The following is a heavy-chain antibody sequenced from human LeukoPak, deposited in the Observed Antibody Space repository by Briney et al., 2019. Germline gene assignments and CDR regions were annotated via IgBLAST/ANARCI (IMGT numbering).Heavy chain of an antibody. CDR3: ARVLGSSAHYWYFDL. D-gene: IGHD3-16*01. V-gene: IGHV4-59*01. CDR2: IYYSGTT. J-gene: IGHJ2*01. CDR1: GGYISSYS. Sequence: SETLSLTCTVTGGYISSYSWSWIRQPPGKGLEWIGHIYYSGTTNYNPSLKSRVTISMDTSKNQFSLRLSSATAADTAVYYRARVLGSSAHYWYFDLWGRGTLVTVSS.